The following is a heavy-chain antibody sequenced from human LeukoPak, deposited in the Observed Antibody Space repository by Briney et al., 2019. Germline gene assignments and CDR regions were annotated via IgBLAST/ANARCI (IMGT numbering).Heavy chain of an antibody. CDR3: ARDSGSHDY. V-gene: IGHV4-39*07. Sequence: SETLSLTCTVSGGSISSSSYYWGWIRQPPGKGLEWIGSIYYSGSTYYNPSLKSRVTISVDTSKNQFSLKLSSVTAADTAVYYCARDSGSHDYWGQGTLVTVSS. D-gene: IGHD1-26*01. CDR1: GGSISSSSYY. J-gene: IGHJ4*02. CDR2: IYYSGST.